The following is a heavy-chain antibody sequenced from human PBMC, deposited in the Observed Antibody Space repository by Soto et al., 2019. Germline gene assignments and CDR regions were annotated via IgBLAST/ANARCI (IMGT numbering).Heavy chain of an antibody. V-gene: IGHV1-2*02. J-gene: IGHJ4*02. CDR2: IIPIFGGT. Sequence: ASVNVSCKSSGGTFSSYAISWVRQTPGQGLEWMGGIIPIFGGTNYAQKFQGRVTMTRDTSISTADMELSRLRSDDTAVYYCARRGSGWYYFDYWGQGTLVTVSS. D-gene: IGHD6-19*01. CDR3: ARRGSGWYYFDY. CDR1: GGTFSSYA.